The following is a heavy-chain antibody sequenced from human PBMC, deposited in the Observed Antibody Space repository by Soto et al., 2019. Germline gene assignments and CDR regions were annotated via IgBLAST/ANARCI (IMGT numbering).Heavy chain of an antibody. Sequence: ASVKVSCKASGYTFTGYYMHWVRQAPGQGLEWMGWINPNSGGTNYAQKFQGWVTMTRDTLYLQMNSLRAEDTAVYYCARDRYRYCSGGSCDAFDIWGQGTMVTVSS. V-gene: IGHV1-2*04. CDR3: ARDRYRYCSGGSCDAFDI. J-gene: IGHJ3*02. CDR2: INPNSGGT. D-gene: IGHD2-15*01. CDR1: GYTFTGYY.